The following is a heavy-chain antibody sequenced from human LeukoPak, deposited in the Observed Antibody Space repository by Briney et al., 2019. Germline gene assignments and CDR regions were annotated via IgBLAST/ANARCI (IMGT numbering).Heavy chain of an antibody. Sequence: ASVEVSCKASGYTFTSYGISWVRQAPGQGLEWMGWISAYNGNTNYAQKLQGRVTMTTDTSTSTAYMELRSLRSDDTAVYYCARDRAEQWLVLSGWGYYYYYYMDVWGKGTTVTVSS. J-gene: IGHJ6*03. CDR1: GYTFTSYG. CDR3: ARDRAEQWLVLSGWGYYYYYYMDV. D-gene: IGHD6-19*01. V-gene: IGHV1-18*01. CDR2: ISAYNGNT.